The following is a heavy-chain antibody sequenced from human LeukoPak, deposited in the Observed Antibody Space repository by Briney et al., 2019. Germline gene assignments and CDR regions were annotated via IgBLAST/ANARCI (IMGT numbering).Heavy chain of an antibody. V-gene: IGHV1-69*04. CDR2: IIPILGIA. D-gene: IGHD3-22*01. J-gene: IGHJ4*02. Sequence: SVKVSCKASGGTFSSYAISWVRQAPGQGLEWMGRIIPILGIANYAQKFQGRVTITADKSTSTAYMELSSLRSEDTAVYYCSRAVDYYDSSGYYYDYWGQGTLVTVSS. CDR3: SRAVDYYDSSGYYYDY. CDR1: GGTFSSYA.